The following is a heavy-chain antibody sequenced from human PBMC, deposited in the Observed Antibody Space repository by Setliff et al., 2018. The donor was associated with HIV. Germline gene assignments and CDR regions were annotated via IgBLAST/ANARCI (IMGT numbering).Heavy chain of an antibody. V-gene: IGHV4-34*01. Sequence: SETLSLTCAVYGGSFSGYYWSWIRQPPGKGLEWIGEINHSGSTNYNPSLKSRVTISVDMSKNQFSLKLSSVTAADTAVYYCARGSRQLTIFGVVFKTNYYFMDVWGKGTAVTVSS. CDR3: ARGSRQLTIFGVVFKTNYYFMDV. CDR1: GGSFSGYY. CDR2: INHSGST. D-gene: IGHD3-3*01. J-gene: IGHJ6*03.